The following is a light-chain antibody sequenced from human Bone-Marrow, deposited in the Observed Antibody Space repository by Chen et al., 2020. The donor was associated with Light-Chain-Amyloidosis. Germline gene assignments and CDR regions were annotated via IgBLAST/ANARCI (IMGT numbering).Light chain of an antibody. CDR2: DDS. CDR1: NIGSTS. CDR3: QGWDRSSDRPV. V-gene: IGLV3-21*02. Sequence: SYVLTQPSSVSVAPGQPATISCGGNNIGSTSVHWYQQTTGQAPLLVVYDDSDRPSGIPERLSGSNSGNTASLTISRVEAGDEADYYCQGWDRSSDRPVFGGGTKLTVL. J-gene: IGLJ3*02.